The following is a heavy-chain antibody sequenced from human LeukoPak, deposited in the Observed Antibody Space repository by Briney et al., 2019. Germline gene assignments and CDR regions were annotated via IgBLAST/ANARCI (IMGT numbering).Heavy chain of an antibody. D-gene: IGHD1-26*01. V-gene: IGHV4-61*02. Sequence: PSQTLSLTCTVSGGSISSGRYYWNWIRQPAGKGLEWIGRIYTSESTHYNPSLKRRVTMSVDTSKNQFSLKLSSVTAADTAVYYCARCASGSYRAYYYYMDVWGKGTTVTVSS. CDR3: ARCASGSYRAYYYYMDV. CDR1: GGSISSGRYY. J-gene: IGHJ6*03. CDR2: IYTSEST.